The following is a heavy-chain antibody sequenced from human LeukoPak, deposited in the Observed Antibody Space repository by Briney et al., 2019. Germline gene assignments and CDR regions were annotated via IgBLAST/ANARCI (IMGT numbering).Heavy chain of an antibody. Sequence: GESLKISCAASGFSFSSYAMSWVRQAPGKGLEWVSAISDSGGSTYYADSVKGRFTISGDNSKNTLYLQMNSLRAEDTAVYYCAKDRYCSGTSCSTFDYWGQGTLVTVSP. CDR3: AKDRYCSGTSCSTFDY. V-gene: IGHV3-23*01. D-gene: IGHD2-2*01. CDR2: ISDSGGST. CDR1: GFSFSSYA. J-gene: IGHJ4*02.